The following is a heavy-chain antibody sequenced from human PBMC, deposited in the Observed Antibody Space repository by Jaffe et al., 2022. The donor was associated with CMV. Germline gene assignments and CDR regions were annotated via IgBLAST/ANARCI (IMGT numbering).Heavy chain of an antibody. J-gene: IGHJ6*02. CDR2: IKSKTDGGTT. D-gene: IGHD5-18*01. V-gene: IGHV3-15*01. CDR1: GFTFSNAW. Sequence: EVQLVESGGGLVKPGGSLRLSCAASGFTFSNAWMSWVRQAPGKGLEWVGRIKSKTDGGTTDYAAPVKGRFTISRDDSKNTLYLQMNSLKTEDTAVYYCMRDTPVLYYYGMDVWGQGTTVTVSS. CDR3: MRDTPVLYYYGMDV.